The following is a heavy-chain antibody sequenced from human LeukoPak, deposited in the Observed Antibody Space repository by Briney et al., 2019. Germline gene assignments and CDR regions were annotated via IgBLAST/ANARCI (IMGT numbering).Heavy chain of an antibody. CDR1: GFTFSSYG. J-gene: IGHJ6*02. Sequence: GRSLRLSCAASGFTFSSYGMHWVRQAPGKGLEWAAVISYDGSNKYYADSVKGRFTISRDNSKNTLYLQMNSLRAEDTAVYYCAKDLLTMVRGGNHYYYYGMDVWGQGTTVTVSS. CDR2: ISYDGSNK. V-gene: IGHV3-30*18. CDR3: AKDLLTMVRGGNHYYYYGMDV. D-gene: IGHD3-10*01.